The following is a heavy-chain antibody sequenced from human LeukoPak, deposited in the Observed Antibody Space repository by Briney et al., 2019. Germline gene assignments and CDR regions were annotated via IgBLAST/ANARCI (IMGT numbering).Heavy chain of an antibody. CDR2: IKSKTHGGTT. CDR1: GFTFSNAW. V-gene: IGHV3-15*05. CDR3: TVSTAPGLDY. Sequence: GGSLRLSCAASGFTFSNAWMSWVRQAPGKGLEWVGRIKSKTHGGTTDYAAPVKGRFTISRDDSENTLYLQLNSLKTDDTGVYYCTVSTAPGLDYWGQGTLVTVSS. J-gene: IGHJ4*02.